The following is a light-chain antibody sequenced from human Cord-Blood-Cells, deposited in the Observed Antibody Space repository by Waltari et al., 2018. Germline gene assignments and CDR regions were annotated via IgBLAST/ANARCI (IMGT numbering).Light chain of an antibody. CDR3: QQYNNWPRT. V-gene: IGKV3-15*01. J-gene: IGKJ1*01. Sequence: EIMLPPSPAPLSVSPGARATLYGRPSQSVSSNLAWYQQKPGQAPRLLIYGASTRATGIPARFSGSGSGTEFTLTISSLQSEDFAVYYCQQYNNWPRTFGQGTKVEIK. CDR1: QSVSSN. CDR2: GAS.